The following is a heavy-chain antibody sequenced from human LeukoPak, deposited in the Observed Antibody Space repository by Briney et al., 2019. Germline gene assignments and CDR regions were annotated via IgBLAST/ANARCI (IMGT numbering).Heavy chain of an antibody. CDR1: GYTFTSYF. CDR3: ARGRNIEMTTMSGGSDY. J-gene: IGHJ4*02. CDR2: IRPGDTYT. V-gene: IGHV1-46*01. D-gene: IGHD5-24*01. Sequence: GASVKVSCKPSGYTFTSYFVHWVRRAPGQGLEWMGVIRPGDTYTSYPQKFQGRVTMTRDTSARTVYMELSSLRSEDTAVYYCARGRNIEMTTMSGGSDYWGQGTLVTVSS.